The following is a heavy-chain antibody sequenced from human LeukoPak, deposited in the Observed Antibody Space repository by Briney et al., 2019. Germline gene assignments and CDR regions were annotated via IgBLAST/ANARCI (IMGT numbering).Heavy chain of an antibody. Sequence: GGSLRLSCAASGFTFDDYTMHWVRQAPGKGLEWVSLISWDGGSTYYADSVKGRFTISRDNTKNLLYLEMNSLRAEDTPMYFCVRDVGAVRGEVYFDYWGQGTLVTVSS. CDR3: VRDVGAVRGEVYFDY. J-gene: IGHJ4*02. V-gene: IGHV3-43*01. CDR1: GFTFDDYT. D-gene: IGHD3-10*01. CDR2: ISWDGGST.